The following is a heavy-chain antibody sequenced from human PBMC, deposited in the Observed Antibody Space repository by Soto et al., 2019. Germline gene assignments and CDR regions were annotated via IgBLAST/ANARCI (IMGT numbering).Heavy chain of an antibody. CDR2: ISSSSSYI. J-gene: IGHJ6*03. CDR3: ARGGGNLEWLLWYYYYYMDV. CDR1: GFTFSSYS. Sequence: GGSLRLSCAASGFTFSSYSMNWVRQAPGKGLEWVSSISSSSSYIYYADSVKGRFTISRDNAKNSLYLQMNSLRAEDTAVYYCARGGGNLEWLLWYYYYYMDVWGKGTTVTVSS. V-gene: IGHV3-21*01. D-gene: IGHD3-3*01.